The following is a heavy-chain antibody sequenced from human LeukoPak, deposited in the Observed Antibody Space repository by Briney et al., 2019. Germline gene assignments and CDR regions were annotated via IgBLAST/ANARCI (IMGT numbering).Heavy chain of an antibody. D-gene: IGHD6-19*01. CDR1: GYTFTSYG. Sequence: ASVKVSCKASGYTFTSYGISWVRQAPGQGLEWMGWISANNGNTNYAQKLQGRVTMTTDTSTSTAYMELRGLRSDDTAVYYCARVGSSGWYAVYFDYWGQGTLVTVSS. V-gene: IGHV1-18*01. CDR3: ARVGSSGWYAVYFDY. CDR2: ISANNGNT. J-gene: IGHJ4*02.